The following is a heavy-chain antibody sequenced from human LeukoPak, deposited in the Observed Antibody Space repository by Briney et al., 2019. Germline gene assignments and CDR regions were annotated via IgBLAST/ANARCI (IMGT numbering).Heavy chain of an antibody. CDR3: ASGGDGYNGFDY. J-gene: IGHJ4*02. V-gene: IGHV4-31*03. CDR2: IYYSGST. Sequence: PSETLSLTCTVSGGSISSGGYYWSWIRQHPGKGLEWIGYIYYSGSTYYNLSLKSRVTISVDTSKNQFSLKLSSVTAADTAVYYCASGGDGYNGFDYWGQGTLVTVSS. D-gene: IGHD5-24*01. CDR1: GGSISSGGYY.